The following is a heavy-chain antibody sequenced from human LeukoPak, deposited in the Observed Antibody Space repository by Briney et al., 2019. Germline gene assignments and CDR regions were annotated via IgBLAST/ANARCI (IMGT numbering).Heavy chain of an antibody. CDR2: ITSSGSTI. D-gene: IGHD7-27*01. J-gene: IGHJ4*02. Sequence: PGGSLRLSCAASGFTFSDYYMNWLRQAPGKGLEWVSYITSSGSTIYYADSVKGRFTISRDNAKNSLYLEMNSLRAEDTAVYYCARDRNGLGPLDYWGQGTLVTVSS. V-gene: IGHV3-11*04. CDR3: ARDRNGLGPLDY. CDR1: GFTFSDYY.